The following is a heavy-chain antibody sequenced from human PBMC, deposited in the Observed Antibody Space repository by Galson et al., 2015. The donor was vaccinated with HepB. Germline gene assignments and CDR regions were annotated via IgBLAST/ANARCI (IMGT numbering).Heavy chain of an antibody. CDR1: GYTLTELS. Sequence: SVKVSCKVSGYTLTELSMHWVRQAPGKGLEWMGGFDPEDGETIYAQKFQGRVTMTEDTSTDTAYMELSSLRSEDTAVYYCATGYRELPGSYYWGQGTLVTVSS. J-gene: IGHJ4*02. CDR2: FDPEDGET. CDR3: ATGYRELPGSYY. V-gene: IGHV1-24*01. D-gene: IGHD1-26*01.